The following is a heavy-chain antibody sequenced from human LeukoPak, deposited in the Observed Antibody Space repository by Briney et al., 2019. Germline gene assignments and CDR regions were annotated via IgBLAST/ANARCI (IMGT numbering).Heavy chain of an antibody. D-gene: IGHD1-26*01. Sequence: ASVKVSCKASGYTFTTYEIHWVRQATGQGLEWMGWMNPNSGNTGYAQKFHGRVIITRNPSINTAYMELSSLRSDDTAVYYCAKDLSPLKWELLRRGGFDYWGQGTLVTVSS. CDR3: AKDLSPLKWELLRRGGFDY. CDR2: MNPNSGNT. V-gene: IGHV1-8*01. CDR1: GYTFTTYE. J-gene: IGHJ4*02.